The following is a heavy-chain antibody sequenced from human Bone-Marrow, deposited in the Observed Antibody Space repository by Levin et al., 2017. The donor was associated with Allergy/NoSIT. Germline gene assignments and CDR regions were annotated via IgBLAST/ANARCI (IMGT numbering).Heavy chain of an antibody. J-gene: IGHJ2*01. CDR3: ARVGVSYDSSGYLPINWYFDL. Sequence: GGSLRLSCAASGFPFSTYWMHWVRQAPGKGLVWVSHINIDGSMTSYADSVKGRFTISRDNAKNTLFLQMNILRAEDTAVYYCARVGVSYDSSGYLPINWYFDLWGRGTLVTVSS. CDR2: INIDGSMT. D-gene: IGHD3-22*01. V-gene: IGHV3-74*01. CDR1: GFPFSTYW.